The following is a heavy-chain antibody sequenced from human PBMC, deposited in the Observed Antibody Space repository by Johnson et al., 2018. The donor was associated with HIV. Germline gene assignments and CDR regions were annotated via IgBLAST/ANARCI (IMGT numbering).Heavy chain of an antibody. Sequence: EVQLVESGGGLIQPGGSLRLSCAASGFTVSSNYMSWVRQAPGKGLEWVSVISSDGSAKYYADSVKGRFTISRDNSKNTLYLQMNSLRAEDTAVYYCARESRTTVVIRGGAFDIWGQGTMVTVSS. CDR3: ARESRTTVVIRGGAFDI. D-gene: IGHD4-23*01. CDR2: ISSDGSAK. CDR1: GFTVSSNY. V-gene: IGHV3-66*03. J-gene: IGHJ3*02.